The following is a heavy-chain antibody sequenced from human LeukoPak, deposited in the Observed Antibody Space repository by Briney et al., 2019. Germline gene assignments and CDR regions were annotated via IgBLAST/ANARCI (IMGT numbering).Heavy chain of an antibody. J-gene: IGHJ4*02. CDR2: INHRGGT. CDR1: GGSLSDHD. V-gene: IGHV4-34*01. CDR3: ARGKGDLSMIVMIVTAVEFYFDS. D-gene: IGHD3-22*01. Sequence: SETLSLTCAVFGGSLSDHDWRWIRQPPGKGLEWIGEINHRGGTNYNPSHKGRVTYSLATSKNQVSLKQNSLTAADTAVYYCARGKGDLSMIVMIVTAVEFYFDSWGPGTLVTVSS.